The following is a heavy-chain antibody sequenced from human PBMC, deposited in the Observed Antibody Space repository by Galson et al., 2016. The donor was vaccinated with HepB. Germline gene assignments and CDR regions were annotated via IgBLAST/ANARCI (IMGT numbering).Heavy chain of an antibody. D-gene: IGHD3-16*01. Sequence: SETLSLTCGVDGLTFTGYFWSWMRQVPGKGLEWLGEIHHTGSTNYNPSVESRISITVDTSKRQFSLTLTSVTAADTALYYCAAYLWAAHRPYFDFWSQRSLVAVFS. J-gene: IGHJ4*02. V-gene: IGHV4-34*08. CDR3: AAYLWAAHRPYFDF. CDR1: GLTFTGYF. CDR2: IHHTGST.